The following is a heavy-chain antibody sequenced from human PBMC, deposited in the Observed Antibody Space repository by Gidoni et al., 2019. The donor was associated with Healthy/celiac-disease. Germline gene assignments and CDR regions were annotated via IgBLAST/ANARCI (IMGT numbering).Heavy chain of an antibody. CDR3: ASLYSSPDLEFRYYYYGMDV. V-gene: IGHV3-30*04. D-gene: IGHD6-13*01. CDR1: GFTFSSYA. J-gene: IGHJ6*02. Sequence: QVQLVESGGGVVQPGRSLRLSCAASGFTFSSYAMHWVRQAPGKGLEWVAVISYDGSNKYYADSVKGRFTISRDNSKNTLYLQMNSLRAEDTAVYYCASLYSSPDLEFRYYYYGMDVWGQGTTVTVSS. CDR2: ISYDGSNK.